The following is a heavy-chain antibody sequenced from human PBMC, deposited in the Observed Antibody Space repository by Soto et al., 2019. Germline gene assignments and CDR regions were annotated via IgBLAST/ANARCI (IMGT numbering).Heavy chain of an antibody. J-gene: IGHJ3*02. CDR3: ARQGRRPNAFDI. CDR2: IYPGDSDT. Sequence: GESLKISFKGSGYSFTSYWIGLVRQIPGKGLEWMGIIYPGDSDTRYSPSFQGQVTISADKSISTAYLQWSSLKASDTAMYYCARQGRRPNAFDIWGQGTMLTVSS. CDR1: GYSFTSYW. D-gene: IGHD6-25*01. V-gene: IGHV5-51*01.